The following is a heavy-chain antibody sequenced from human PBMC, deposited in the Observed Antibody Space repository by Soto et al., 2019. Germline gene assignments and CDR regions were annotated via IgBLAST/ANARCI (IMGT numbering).Heavy chain of an antibody. V-gene: IGHV3-23*01. CDR3: ANHYGSERGFDY. J-gene: IGHJ4*02. D-gene: IGHD3-10*01. CDR1: GFTFSSYA. Sequence: GGSLRLSCAASGFTFSSYAMSWVRQAPGKGLEWVSAISGSGGSTYYADSVKGRFTISRDNSKNTLYLQMNSLRAEDTAVYYCANHYGSERGFDYWGQGTLVTVSS. CDR2: ISGSGGST.